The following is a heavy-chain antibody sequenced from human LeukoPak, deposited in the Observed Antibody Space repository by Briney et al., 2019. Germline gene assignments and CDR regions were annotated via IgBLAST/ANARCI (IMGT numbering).Heavy chain of an antibody. V-gene: IGHV4-39*01. CDR1: GGSISSSSYY. D-gene: IGHD1-26*01. CDR2: IYYSGST. CDR3: ARLIVGATCFDY. Sequence: SETLSLTCTVSGGSISSSSYYWGWIRQPPGKGLEWIGSIYYSGSTYYNPSLKSRVTISVDTSKNQFSLKLSSVTAADTAEYYCARLIVGATCFDYWGQGTLVTVSS. J-gene: IGHJ4*02.